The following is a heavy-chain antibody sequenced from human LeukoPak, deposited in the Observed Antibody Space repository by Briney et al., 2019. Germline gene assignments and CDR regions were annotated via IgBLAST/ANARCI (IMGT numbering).Heavy chain of an antibody. Sequence: GGSLRLSCAASGFTFNYSWMSWVRQAPGKGLEWVANIKQRGSEKSYVDSVKGRFSISRDNTKNSVFLQMNSLRAEDTAVYYCARDSKGATRPFDYWGQGTLVTVSS. J-gene: IGHJ4*02. D-gene: IGHD1-26*01. CDR2: IKQRGSEK. V-gene: IGHV3-7*01. CDR1: GFTFNYSW. CDR3: ARDSKGATRPFDY.